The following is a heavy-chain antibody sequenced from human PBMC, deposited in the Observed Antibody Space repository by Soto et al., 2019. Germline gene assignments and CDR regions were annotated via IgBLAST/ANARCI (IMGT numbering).Heavy chain of an antibody. J-gene: IGHJ4*02. CDR2: INNDGSSK. D-gene: IGHD3-22*01. V-gene: IGHV3-74*01. CDR3: ARGSGAYYLDC. CDR1: GFTFSSYG. Sequence: GGSLRLSCAASGFTFSSYGMHWARQAPGKGLVWVAFINNDGSSKNYEDSVKGRFTISRDNAKNTLYLQMNSLRAEDTAVYYCARGSGAYYLDCWGQGTLVTVSS.